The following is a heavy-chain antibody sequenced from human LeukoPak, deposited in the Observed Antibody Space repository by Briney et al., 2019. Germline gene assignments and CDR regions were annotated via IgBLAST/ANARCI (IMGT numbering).Heavy chain of an antibody. D-gene: IGHD1/OR15-1a*01. V-gene: IGHV3-23*01. CDR3: ARTNVAFDQ. CDR2: ISGSGDST. J-gene: IGHJ4*02. CDR1: GFTFSRHA. Sequence: GGSLRLSCAASGFTFSRHAMSWVRQAPGKGLEWVSGISGSGDSTYYADSVKGRFTISRDNSKNTLYLQMNSLRAEDTALYYCARTNVAFDQWGQGTLVTVSS.